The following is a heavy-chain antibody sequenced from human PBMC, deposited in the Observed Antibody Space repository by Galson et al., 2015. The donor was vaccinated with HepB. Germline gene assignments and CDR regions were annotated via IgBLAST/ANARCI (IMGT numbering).Heavy chain of an antibody. D-gene: IGHD3/OR15-3a*01. CDR3: AWTDMGPYYYYGMDV. J-gene: IGHJ6*02. CDR1: GYTFTSYG. Sequence: SVKVSCKASGYTFTSYGISWVRQAPGQGLEWMGWISAYNGNTNYAQKLQGRVTMTTDTSTSTAYMELRSLRSDDTAVYYCAWTDMGPYYYYGMDVWGQGTTVTVSS. CDR2: ISAYNGNT. V-gene: IGHV1-18*01.